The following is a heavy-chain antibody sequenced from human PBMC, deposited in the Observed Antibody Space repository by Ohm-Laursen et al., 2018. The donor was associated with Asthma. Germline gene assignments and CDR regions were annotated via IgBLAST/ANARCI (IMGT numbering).Heavy chain of an antibody. D-gene: IGHD2-15*01. J-gene: IGHJ6*02. CDR1: GGSISSGDYY. CDR3: ASGLMVALGMDV. CDR2: IYYSGIT. Sequence: SQTLSLTCTVSGGSISSGDYYWSWIRQPPGKGLEWIGYIYYSGITYSNPSLRSRVSISVDTSKNQFSLKLSSVTAADTAVYYCASGLMVALGMDVWGQGTTVTVSS. V-gene: IGHV4-30-4*01.